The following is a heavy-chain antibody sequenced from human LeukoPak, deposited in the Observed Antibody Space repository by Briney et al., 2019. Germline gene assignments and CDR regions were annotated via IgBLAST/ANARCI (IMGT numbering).Heavy chain of an antibody. CDR2: MKQDGSEK. Sequence: GGSLRLYCAASGFTFTTYWTTWVRQAPGKGLEWVANMKQDGSEKYYVGSVKGRFTISRDNSKNTLYLQMNSLRAEDTAVYYCAVDPGRNCYYFDYWGQGTLVTVSS. CDR1: GFTFTTYW. CDR3: AVDPGRNCYYFDY. J-gene: IGHJ4*01. D-gene: IGHD1-1*01. V-gene: IGHV3-7*02.